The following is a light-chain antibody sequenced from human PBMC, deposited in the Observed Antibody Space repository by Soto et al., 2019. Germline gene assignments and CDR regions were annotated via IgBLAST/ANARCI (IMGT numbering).Light chain of an antibody. Sequence: DIVLTQSPATLSLSPGERATLSCRASQSVSTYLAWYQQKPGQAPRLLIYEASNRATGIPARFSGSGSGTDFTLTISSLEPEDFAVYYCQQRSNWPPGFGQGTRLDIK. CDR1: QSVSTY. CDR2: EAS. J-gene: IGKJ5*01. CDR3: QQRSNWPPG. V-gene: IGKV3-11*01.